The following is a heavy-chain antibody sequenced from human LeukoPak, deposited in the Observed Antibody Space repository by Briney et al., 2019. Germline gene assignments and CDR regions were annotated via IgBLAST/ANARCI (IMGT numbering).Heavy chain of an antibody. CDR2: ISAYNGNT. V-gene: IGHV1-18*01. Sequence: AAVKVSCKASGYSFSNYGLSWVRQARGQRLEWMGWISAYNGNTNYAQKFQGRVTMTTDTSTSTAYMELRILRSDDTAVYYCAKVFTYYYDRSGYELYYFDYWGQGTLVTVSA. D-gene: IGHD3-22*01. CDR1: GYSFSNYG. J-gene: IGHJ4*02. CDR3: AKVFTYYYDRSGYELYYFDY.